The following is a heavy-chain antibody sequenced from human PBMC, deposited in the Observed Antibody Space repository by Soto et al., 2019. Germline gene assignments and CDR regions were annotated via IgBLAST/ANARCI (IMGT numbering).Heavy chain of an antibody. Sequence: EVQLLESGGGLVQPGGSLRLSCAASGFSFSSYVMSWVRQAPGKGLEWVSTTSGSGGSTYYADSVKGRFTITRDNSKNTLYVQMNSLRAEDTAVYYCAKGTDSSIWYNHFDYWGQGTLVTVSS. CDR2: TSGSGGST. V-gene: IGHV3-23*01. CDR1: GFSFSSYV. D-gene: IGHD6-13*01. J-gene: IGHJ4*02. CDR3: AKGTDSSIWYNHFDY.